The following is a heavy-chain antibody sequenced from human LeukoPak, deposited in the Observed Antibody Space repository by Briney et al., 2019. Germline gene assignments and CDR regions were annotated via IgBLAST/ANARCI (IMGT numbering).Heavy chain of an antibody. Sequence: ASVKVSCKASGYTFTGYYMHRVRQAPGQGLEWMGWINPNSGGTNYAQKFQGRVTMTRDTSISTAYMELSRLRSDDTAVYYCARAGLATSRGPFDYWGQGTLVTVSS. CDR2: INPNSGGT. D-gene: IGHD5-24*01. CDR1: GYTFTGYY. V-gene: IGHV1-2*02. J-gene: IGHJ4*02. CDR3: ARAGLATSRGPFDY.